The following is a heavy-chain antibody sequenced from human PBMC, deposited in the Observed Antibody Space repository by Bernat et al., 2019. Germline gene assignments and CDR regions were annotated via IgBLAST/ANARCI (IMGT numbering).Heavy chain of an antibody. J-gene: IGHJ5*02. CDR3: ARGSLAVAGVNWFDP. Sequence: QVQLQESGPGLVKPSETLSLTCTVSGGSISSFYWTWIRQPPGKGLEWIGYIYYSGSTNYNPSLKSRVTISVDTSKNQFSLKLSSVTAADTAVYYCARGSLAVAGVNWFDPWGQGTLVTVSS. D-gene: IGHD6-19*01. CDR1: GGSISSFY. CDR2: IYYSGST. V-gene: IGHV4-59*12.